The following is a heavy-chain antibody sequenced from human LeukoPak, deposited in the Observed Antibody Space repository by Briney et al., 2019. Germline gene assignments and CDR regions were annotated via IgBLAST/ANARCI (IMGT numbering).Heavy chain of an antibody. Sequence: SQTLSLTCAISGDSFSSNSATWHWIRQSPSRGLEWLRRTYYRSKLYIDLALLLKGRITINPDTSRNQFSLQLNSVTPEDTAVYYCSRDLGAMRHWGQGTLVTVSS. CDR1: GDSFSSNSAT. V-gene: IGHV6-1*01. CDR2: TYYRSKLYI. CDR3: SRDLGAMRH. J-gene: IGHJ4*02.